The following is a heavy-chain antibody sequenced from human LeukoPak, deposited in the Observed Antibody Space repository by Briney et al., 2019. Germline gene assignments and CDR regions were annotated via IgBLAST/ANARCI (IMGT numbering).Heavy chain of an antibody. CDR1: VDTFTSYY. CDR2: INPSGGST. CDR3: ATSSQWLVYFGY. D-gene: IGHD6-19*01. V-gene: IGHV1-46*01. Sequence: ASVKVSCKASVDTFTSYYMHWVRQAPGQGLEWMGIINPSGGSTSYAQKFQGRVTMAEDTSTDTAYMELSSLRSEDTAVYYCATSSQWLVYFGYWGQGTLVTVSS. J-gene: IGHJ4*02.